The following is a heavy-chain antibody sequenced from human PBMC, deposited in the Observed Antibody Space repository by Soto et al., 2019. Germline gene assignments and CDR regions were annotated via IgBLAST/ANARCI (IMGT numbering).Heavy chain of an antibody. CDR2: ISGSGGST. CDR1: GFTFSSYA. CDR3: AKKRVTMIVVVISGMDV. Sequence: EVQLLESGGGLVQPGGSLRLSCAASGFTFSSYAMSWVRQAPGKGLEWVSAISGSGGSTYYADSVKGRFTISRDNAKNTLYLQMNSLGAEDTAVYYCAKKRVTMIVVVISGMDVWGQGTTVTVSS. V-gene: IGHV3-23*01. D-gene: IGHD3-22*01. J-gene: IGHJ6*02.